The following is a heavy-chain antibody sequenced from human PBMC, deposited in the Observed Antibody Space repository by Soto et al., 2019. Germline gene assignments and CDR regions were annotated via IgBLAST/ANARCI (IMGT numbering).Heavy chain of an antibody. J-gene: IGHJ1*01. CDR1: GFTFSSYG. D-gene: IGHD6-13*01. Sequence: PGGSLRLSCAASGFTFSSYGMHWVRQAPGKGLEWVAVISYDGSNKYYADSVKGRFTISRDNSKNTLYLQMNSLRAEDTAVYYCAKVSIAADGIERYFQHWGQGTLVTVSS. CDR3: AKVSIAADGIERYFQH. CDR2: ISYDGSNK. V-gene: IGHV3-30*18.